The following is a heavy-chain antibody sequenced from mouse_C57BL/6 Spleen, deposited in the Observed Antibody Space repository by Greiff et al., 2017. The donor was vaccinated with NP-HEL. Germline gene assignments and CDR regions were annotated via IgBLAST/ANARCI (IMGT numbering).Heavy chain of an antibody. Sequence: VQLQQPGAELVMPGASVKLSCKASSYTFTSYWMHWVKQRPGQGLEWIGEIDPSDSYTNYNQKFKGKSTLTVDKSSSTAYMQLSSLTSEDSAVYYCALYYYGSSYENYAMDYWGQGTSVTVSS. CDR3: ALYYYGSSYENYAMDY. V-gene: IGHV1-69*01. J-gene: IGHJ4*01. D-gene: IGHD1-1*01. CDR2: IDPSDSYT. CDR1: SYTFTSYW.